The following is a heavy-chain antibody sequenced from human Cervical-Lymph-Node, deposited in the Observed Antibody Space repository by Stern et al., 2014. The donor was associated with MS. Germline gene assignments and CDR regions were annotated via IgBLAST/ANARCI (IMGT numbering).Heavy chain of an antibody. D-gene: IGHD1-26*01. V-gene: IGHV3-30*18. CDR3: AKGAGGDRLWYSDL. CDR2: ISYDAFDK. J-gene: IGHJ2*01. Sequence: VQLVESGGGVVQPGRSLRLSCVGSGFIFSSFGFHWVRQTPGKGLEWVAFISYDAFDKYSVDSVKGRVIVSRDNSKNTVYLQLNSLRTEDTAVYYCAKGAGGDRLWYSDLWGRGSQVIVSS. CDR1: GFIFSSFG.